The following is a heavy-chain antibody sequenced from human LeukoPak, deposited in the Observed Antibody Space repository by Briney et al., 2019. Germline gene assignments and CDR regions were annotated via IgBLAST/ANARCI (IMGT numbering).Heavy chain of an antibody. J-gene: IGHJ4*02. CDR3: ARVARAAAAGIAHCDY. V-gene: IGHV4-4*09. D-gene: IGHD6-13*01. CDR1: GGSVDDYT. Sequence: SETLSLTCSVSGGSVDDYTWTWIRQPPGKGLELIGYIHSTGSSNHKPSLRSRVTMSADTSKNEVSLSLRSVTATDTAVYYCARVARAAAAGIAHCDYWGQGKLVTVSS. CDR2: IHSTGSS.